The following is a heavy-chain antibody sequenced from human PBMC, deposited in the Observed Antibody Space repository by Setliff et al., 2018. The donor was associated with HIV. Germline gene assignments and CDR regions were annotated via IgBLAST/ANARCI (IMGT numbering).Heavy chain of an antibody. J-gene: IGHJ3*02. D-gene: IGHD6-19*01. V-gene: IGHV4-4*08. CDR3: ARDRHIAVSGDDAFDI. Sequence: PSETLSLTCTVSRGSINNDYWSWIRQSPGKGLEWIGYVQNRGTTSYTSSLKSRVTISVDTSRNQFSLKLTSVTAADTAVYYCARDRHIAVSGDDAFDIWGQGTLVTVSS. CDR2: VQNRGTT. CDR1: RGSINNDY.